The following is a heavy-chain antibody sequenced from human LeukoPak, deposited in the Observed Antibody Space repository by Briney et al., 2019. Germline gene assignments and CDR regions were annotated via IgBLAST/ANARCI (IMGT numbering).Heavy chain of an antibody. D-gene: IGHD4-11*01. V-gene: IGHV3-11*06. CDR2: SGSSGSSFT. J-gene: IGHJ4*02. CDR1: GFTFSDYY. CDR3: ARGTMVTVNFDY. Sequence: GGSLRLSCAASGFTFSDYYMSWIRQAPGKGLEWVSYSGSSGSSFTDYADSVKGRFTISRDNAKNSLYLQMNSLRGEDTAVYYCARGTMVTVNFDYWGQGTLVTVSS.